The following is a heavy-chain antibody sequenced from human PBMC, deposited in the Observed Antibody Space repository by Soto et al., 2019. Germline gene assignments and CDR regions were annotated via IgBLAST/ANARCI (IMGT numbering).Heavy chain of an antibody. CDR2: IYYSGGT. J-gene: IGHJ6*02. CDR1: GGSVSSVSYY. V-gene: IGHV4-61*01. Sequence: TLSLTRPVSGGSVSSVSYYWSWIRKPPGKGLEWVGYIYYSGGTKYKPSLKSRATISVDTSKNQFSLRLSFVAAADTAVYYCARERTSSGWGQGTTVT. CDR3: ARERTSSG.